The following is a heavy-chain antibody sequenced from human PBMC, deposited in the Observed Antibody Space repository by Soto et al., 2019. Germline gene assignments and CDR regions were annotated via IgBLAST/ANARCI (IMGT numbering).Heavy chain of an antibody. V-gene: IGHV4-61*01. D-gene: IGHD3-22*01. Sequence: SETLSLTCAVSGGSVSGGNYYWSWIRQPPGKGLEWIGYIYYSGSTNYNPSLMSRVTLSVDTSKNQFSLNLSSVTAADTAVYYCARDTKEYYYDSSGYYLGYYYYGMDVWGQGTTVTVSS. CDR2: IYYSGST. CDR1: GGSVSGGNYY. J-gene: IGHJ6*02. CDR3: ARDTKEYYYDSSGYYLGYYYYGMDV.